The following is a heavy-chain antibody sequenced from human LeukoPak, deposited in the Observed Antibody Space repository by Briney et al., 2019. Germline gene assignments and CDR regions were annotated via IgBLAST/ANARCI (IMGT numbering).Heavy chain of an antibody. D-gene: IGHD5-18*01. CDR1: GFTFSSYA. CDR3: AKEGGYSYGYRINNWFDP. CDR2: ISGSGGST. V-gene: IGHV3-23*01. J-gene: IGHJ5*02. Sequence: PGGSLRLSCAASGFTFSSYATSWVRQAPGKGLEWVSAISGSGGSTYYADSVKGRFTISRDNSKNTLYLQMNSLRAEDTAVYYCAKEGGYSYGYRINNWFDPWGQGTLVTVSS.